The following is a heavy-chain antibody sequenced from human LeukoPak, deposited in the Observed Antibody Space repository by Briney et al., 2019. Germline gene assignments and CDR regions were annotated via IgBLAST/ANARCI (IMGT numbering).Heavy chain of an antibody. V-gene: IGHV1-69*04. D-gene: IGHD4-17*01. CDR2: IIPILGIA. Sequence: GASVKVSCKASGYTFTSYDISWVRQAPGQGLEWMGRIIPILGIANYAQKFQGRVTITADKSTSTAYMELSSLRSEDTAVYYCARDRDYGDYVASPFDYWGQGTLVTVSS. J-gene: IGHJ4*02. CDR1: GYTFTSYD. CDR3: ARDRDYGDYVASPFDY.